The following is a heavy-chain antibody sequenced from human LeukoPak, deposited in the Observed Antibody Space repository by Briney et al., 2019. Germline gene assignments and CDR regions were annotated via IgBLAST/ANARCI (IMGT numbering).Heavy chain of an antibody. D-gene: IGHD3-3*01. CDR1: GFTFSDYY. V-gene: IGHV3-11*01. Sequence: PGGSLRLSCAASGFTFSDYYMSWIRQAPGKGLEWVSYISSSGSTIYYADSVKGRFTISRDNSKNTLYLQMNSLRAEDTAVYYCAKGEGITIFAPDYWGQGTLVTVSS. J-gene: IGHJ4*02. CDR3: AKGEGITIFAPDY. CDR2: ISSSGSTI.